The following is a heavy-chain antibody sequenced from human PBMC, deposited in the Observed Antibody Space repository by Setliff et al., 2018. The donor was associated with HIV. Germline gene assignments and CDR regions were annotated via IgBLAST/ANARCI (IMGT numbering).Heavy chain of an antibody. J-gene: IGHJ3*02. Sequence: GGSLRLSCAASGFTFSSYSMNWVRQAPGKGLQWVSYISSSSNTKYYAASVKGRFTISRDNAKNSLYLQMNSLRAEDTAVYYCARSLYDSSMNVIWGQGTMVTVSS. V-gene: IGHV3-48*01. CDR1: GFTFSSYS. CDR3: ARSLYDSSMNVI. CDR2: ISSSSNTK. D-gene: IGHD3-22*01.